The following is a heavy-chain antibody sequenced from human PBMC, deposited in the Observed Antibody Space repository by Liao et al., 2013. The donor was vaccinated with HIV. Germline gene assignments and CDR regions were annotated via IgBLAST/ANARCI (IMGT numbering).Heavy chain of an antibody. Sequence: QMQLQESGPGLVKPSETLSLTCAVSGGSINNHYWNWIRQPAGRGLEWIGRIYASGNTNYNPSLKSRVTISVDTSNNQFSLNLRSVTAADTAVYYCAREDYVWGSSHAFDIWGRGTMVTVSS. CDR3: AREDYVWGSSHAFDI. J-gene: IGHJ3*02. CDR2: IYASGNT. D-gene: IGHD3-16*01. CDR1: GGSINNHY. V-gene: IGHV4-4*07.